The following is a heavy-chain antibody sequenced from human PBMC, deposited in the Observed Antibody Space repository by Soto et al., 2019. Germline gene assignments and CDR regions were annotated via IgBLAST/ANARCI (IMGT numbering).Heavy chain of an antibody. CDR2: ISAYNGNT. Sequence: QVQLVQSGAEVQKPGASVKVSCKASGYTFTSYGISWVRQAPGQGLEWMGWISAYNGNTNYAQKLQGRVTMTTDTATSTAYMELRSLRADDTAVYYCAIVVAGITIFGVVISHTYYYYYGMDVWGHGTTGTVSS. D-gene: IGHD3-3*01. J-gene: IGHJ6*02. CDR3: AIVVAGITIFGVVISHTYYYYYGMDV. CDR1: GYTFTSYG. V-gene: IGHV1-18*01.